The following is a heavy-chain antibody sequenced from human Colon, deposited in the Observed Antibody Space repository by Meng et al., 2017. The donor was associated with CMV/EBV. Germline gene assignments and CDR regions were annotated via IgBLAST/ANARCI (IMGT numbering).Heavy chain of an antibody. D-gene: IGHD3-22*01. CDR1: GFTFNDFD. J-gene: IGHJ4*02. V-gene: IGHV3-23*01. CDR3: AKDRMIVDPQGFDY. CDR2: ISGSGVTT. Sequence: GGSLRLSCSASGFTFNDFDMTWVRQAPGKGLEWVSSISGSGVTTYYSDAVKGRFTISRDNSRNTLYLQINSLRADDTAVYYCAKDRMIVDPQGFDYWGQGTLVTVSS.